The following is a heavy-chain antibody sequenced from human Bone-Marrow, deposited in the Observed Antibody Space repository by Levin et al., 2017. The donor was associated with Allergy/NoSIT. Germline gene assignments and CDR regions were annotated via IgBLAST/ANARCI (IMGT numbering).Heavy chain of an antibody. Sequence: GGSLRLSCAASGFTFSSYGMHWVRQAPGKGLEWVAVIWYDGSNKYYADSVKGRFTISRDNSKNTLYLQMNSLRAEDTAVYYCARVPGVSSWAYDYVWGSYRNDAFDIWGQGTMVTVSS. CDR2: IWYDGSNK. D-gene: IGHD3-16*02. J-gene: IGHJ3*02. V-gene: IGHV3-33*01. CDR3: ARVPGVSSWAYDYVWGSYRNDAFDI. CDR1: GFTFSSYG.